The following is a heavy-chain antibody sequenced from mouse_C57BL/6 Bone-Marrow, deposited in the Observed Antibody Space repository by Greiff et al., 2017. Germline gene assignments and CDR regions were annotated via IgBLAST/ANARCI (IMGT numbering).Heavy chain of an antibody. CDR2: ISGGGGNT. D-gene: IGHD2-3*01. CDR3: ARLDGYYETDAFAY. Sequence: EVKLMESGGGLVKPGGSLKLSCAASGFTFSSYTMSWVRQTPEKRLEWVATISGGGGNTYYPDSVKGRFTISRDNAKNTLYLQMSSLRSEDTALYYCARLDGYYETDAFAYWGQGTLVTVSA. CDR1: GFTFSSYT. J-gene: IGHJ3*01. V-gene: IGHV5-9*01.